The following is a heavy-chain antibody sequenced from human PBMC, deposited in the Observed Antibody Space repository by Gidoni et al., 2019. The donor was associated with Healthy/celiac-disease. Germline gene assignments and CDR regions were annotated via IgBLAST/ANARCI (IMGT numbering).Heavy chain of an antibody. J-gene: IGHJ6*02. Sequence: QVQLVESGGGVVQPGRSLRLSCAASGFTFSSYAMHWVRQAPGKGLEWVAVISYDGSNKYYADSVKGRFTISRDNSKNTLYLQMNSLRAEDTAVYYCASLGGRNWNDGYYYYYGMDVWGQGTTVTVSS. V-gene: IGHV3-30-3*01. D-gene: IGHD1-1*01. CDR3: ASLGGRNWNDGYYYYYGMDV. CDR1: GFTFSSYA. CDR2: ISYDGSNK.